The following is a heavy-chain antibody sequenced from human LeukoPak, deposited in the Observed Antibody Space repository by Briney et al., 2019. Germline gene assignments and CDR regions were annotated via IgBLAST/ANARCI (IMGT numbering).Heavy chain of an antibody. CDR1: GYTFTSYG. CDR3: ARDKDDRYCSSTSCLYYYYGMDV. D-gene: IGHD2-2*01. CDR2: ISAYNGNT. J-gene: IGHJ6*02. V-gene: IGHV1-18*01. Sequence: ASVKVSCKASGYTFTSYGISWVRQAPGQGLEWMGWISAYNGNTNYAQKLQGRVTMTRNTSISTAYMELSSLRSEDTAVYYCARDKDDRYCSSTSCLYYYYGMDVWGQGTTVTISS.